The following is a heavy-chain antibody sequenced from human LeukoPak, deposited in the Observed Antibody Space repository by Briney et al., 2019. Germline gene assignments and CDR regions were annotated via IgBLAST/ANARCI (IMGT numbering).Heavy chain of an antibody. J-gene: IGHJ4*02. Sequence: GGSLRLSCAASGFSFSSYSFNWVRQAPGKGLEWVSSITTTSSYIWYADLVKGRFTISRDNAKNSLYLQMNSLRAEDTALYYCARYYYDSSGYYYDDYWGQGTLVTVSS. CDR2: ITTTSSYI. CDR3: ARYYYDSSGYYYDDY. D-gene: IGHD3-22*01. CDR1: GFSFSSYS. V-gene: IGHV3-21*04.